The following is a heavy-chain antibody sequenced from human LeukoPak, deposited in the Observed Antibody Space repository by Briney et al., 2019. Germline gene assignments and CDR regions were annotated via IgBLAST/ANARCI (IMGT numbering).Heavy chain of an antibody. V-gene: IGHV3-23*01. CDR1: GFTFSTYT. D-gene: IGHD6-13*01. CDR2: IGSSGGGI. CDR3: ARDLIEGSWQAKELFDY. Sequence: GGSLRLSCAASGFTFSTYTMYWVRHPPGKRLEWVSIIGSSGGGIHYADSVKGRFTISRDNSKNALYLQMNSLRAEGTAVYYCARDLIEGSWQAKELFDYWGQGTLVTVSS. J-gene: IGHJ4*02.